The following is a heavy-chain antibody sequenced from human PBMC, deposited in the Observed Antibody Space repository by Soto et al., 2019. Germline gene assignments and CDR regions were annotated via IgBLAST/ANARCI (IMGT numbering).Heavy chain of an antibody. D-gene: IGHD1-26*01. CDR2: IIPIFGTA. CDR1: GGTFSSYA. Sequence: QVQLVQSGAEVKKPGSSVKVSCKASGGTFSSYAISWVRQAPGQGLEWMGGIIPIFGTANYAQKFQGRVTITADECTSTAYMELSSLRSGDTGVYYCARHQYSWSLFYYGMDVWGQGTTVTGSS. CDR3: ARHQYSWSLFYYGMDV. V-gene: IGHV1-69*01. J-gene: IGHJ6*02.